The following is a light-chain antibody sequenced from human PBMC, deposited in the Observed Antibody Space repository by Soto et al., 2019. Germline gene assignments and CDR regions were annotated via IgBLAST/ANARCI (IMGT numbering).Light chain of an antibody. J-gene: IGLJ1*01. CDR3: SSYTSRSTLGV. CDR2: DVS. V-gene: IGLV2-14*03. CDR1: GSDVGDYNY. Sequence: QSALTQPASVSGSPGQSITISCTGTGSDVGDYNYVSWYQHHPGKAPKLMIYDVSNRPSGVSNRFSGSKSGNTASLTISGLQAEDEADYYCSSYTSRSTLGVFGTGTKLTVL.